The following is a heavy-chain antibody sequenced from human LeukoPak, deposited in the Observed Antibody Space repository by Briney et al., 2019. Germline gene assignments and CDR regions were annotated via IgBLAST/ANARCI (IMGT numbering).Heavy chain of an antibody. CDR2: IFTSGST. D-gene: IGHD3-10*01. V-gene: IGHV4-4*07. Sequence: SETLSLTCTVSSVSICTFYWSWIRQPAGQGLEWIGRIFTSGSTNYNPSLKSRVTMSVDTSKNQFSLKLSSVTAADTAVYYCARIRRAGINYYYMDVWGKGTTVTISS. CDR1: SVSICTFY. J-gene: IGHJ6*03. CDR3: ARIRRAGINYYYMDV.